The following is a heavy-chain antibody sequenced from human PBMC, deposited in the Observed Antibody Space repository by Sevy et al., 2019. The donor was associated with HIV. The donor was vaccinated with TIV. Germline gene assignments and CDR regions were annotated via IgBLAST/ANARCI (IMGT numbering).Heavy chain of an antibody. V-gene: IGHV1-2*02. CDR3: ARDRGSGWYSDFDY. D-gene: IGHD6-19*01. CDR2: INPNSEAT. CDR1: GYAFSAYY. J-gene: IGHJ4*02. Sequence: ASVKVSCKASGYAFSAYYMHWVRQAPGQGLEWMGWINPNSEATNYAQKFQGRVTMTRDTSISTANMELNRLRSDDTAVYYCARDRGSGWYSDFDYWGQGTLVTVSS.